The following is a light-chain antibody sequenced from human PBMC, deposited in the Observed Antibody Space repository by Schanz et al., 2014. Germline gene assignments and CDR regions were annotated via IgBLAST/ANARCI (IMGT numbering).Light chain of an antibody. J-gene: IGLJ3*02. CDR3: CSYAGSSTWV. CDR1: SSDVGGYNS. V-gene: IGLV2-23*01. CDR2: EGS. Sequence: QSALTQPASVSGSPGQSITISCTGSSSDVGGYNSVSWYQQHPGKAPKLMIYEGSKRPSGVSNRISGSKSGNTASLTISGVQAEDEADYYCCSYAGSSTWVFGGGTKLTVL.